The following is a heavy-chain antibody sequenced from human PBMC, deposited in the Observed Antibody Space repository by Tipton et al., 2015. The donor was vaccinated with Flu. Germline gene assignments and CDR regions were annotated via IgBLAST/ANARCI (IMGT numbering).Heavy chain of an antibody. CDR1: GDSISTTIYY. CDR3: ARDLWNDRRAYYYYGVDV. Sequence: TLSLTCTVSGDSISTTIYYWGWVRQPPGKGLEWIDSIYYSGTTYYNPSLKSRVTISVDSSKNEFSLTLASLTAADTAVYYCARDLWNDRRAYYYYGVDVWSQGTTVTVSS. V-gene: IGHV4-39*07. CDR2: IYYSGTT. J-gene: IGHJ6*02. D-gene: IGHD1-1*01.